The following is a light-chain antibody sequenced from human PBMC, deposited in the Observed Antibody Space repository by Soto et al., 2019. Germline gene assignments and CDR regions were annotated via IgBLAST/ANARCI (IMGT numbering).Light chain of an antibody. CDR1: QSVSSSY. CDR3: QQYGSSPT. CDR2: GAS. V-gene: IGKV3-20*01. Sequence: EIVLTQSPGTLSLSPGERATLSCRASQSVSSSYLAWYRQKPGQAPRLLIYGASSRATGIPDRFSGSGSGTDFTLTISRLEPEDFAVYYCQQYGSSPTFGPGTKWISN. J-gene: IGKJ3*01.